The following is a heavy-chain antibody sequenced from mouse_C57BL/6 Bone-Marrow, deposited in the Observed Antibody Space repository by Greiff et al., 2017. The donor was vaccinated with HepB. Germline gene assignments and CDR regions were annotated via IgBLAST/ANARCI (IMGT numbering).Heavy chain of an antibody. D-gene: IGHD1-1*01. Sequence: VQLQQPGAELVKPGASVKMSCKASGYTFTSYWITWVKQRPGQGLEWIGDIYPGSGSTNYNEKFKSKATLTVDTSSSIADMQLSSLTSEDSAVYYCARDSTSTVVAPGFAYWGQGTLVTVSA. J-gene: IGHJ3*01. CDR3: ARDSTSTVVAPGFAY. CDR1: GYTFTSYW. V-gene: IGHV1-55*01. CDR2: IYPGSGST.